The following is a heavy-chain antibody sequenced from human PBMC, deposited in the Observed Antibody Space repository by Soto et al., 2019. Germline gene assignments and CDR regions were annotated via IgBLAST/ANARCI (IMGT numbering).Heavy chain of an antibody. CDR3: AKDVSENSGTGIADY. Sequence: DVQLLESGGGLVQPGGSLRLSCAASGFTFNKCAISWVRQAPGKGLQWVATISGSGKTTEYADSVKGRLTNSRDNSRNTVHLQMNSLRVEDTAIYYCAKDVSENSGTGIADYWGQGTLVTVSS. CDR1: GFTFNKCA. V-gene: IGHV3-23*01. CDR2: ISGSGKTT. D-gene: IGHD1-26*01. J-gene: IGHJ4*02.